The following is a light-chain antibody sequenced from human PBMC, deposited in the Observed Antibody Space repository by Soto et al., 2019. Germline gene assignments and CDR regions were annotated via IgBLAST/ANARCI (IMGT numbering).Light chain of an antibody. CDR3: CSYAGTYTNWL. V-gene: IGLV2-11*01. CDR2: DVN. J-gene: IGLJ3*02. CDR1: SSDVGGYNF. Sequence: QSVLTQPRSVSGSPGQSVTISCTGTSSDVGGYNFVSWYQQHPGKAPKLMIFDVNKRPSGVPDRFSGSKSGNTASLTISGLQAEDEADYYCCSYAGTYTNWLFGGGTKLTV.